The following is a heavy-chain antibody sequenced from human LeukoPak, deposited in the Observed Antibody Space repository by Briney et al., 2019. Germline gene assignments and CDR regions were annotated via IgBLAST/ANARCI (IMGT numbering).Heavy chain of an antibody. CDR3: ARLRGSGYDRFDY. D-gene: IGHD5-12*01. J-gene: IGHJ4*02. CDR1: GYSFTSYW. CDR2: ISPGDSKT. V-gene: IGHV5-51*01. Sequence: GESLKISCKCSGYSFTSYWIGWVRQMPGKGLEWMGIISPGDSKTIYSPSFQGQVTISADKSISTAYLQWSSLKASGTAMYYCARLRGSGYDRFDYWDQGTLVTVSS.